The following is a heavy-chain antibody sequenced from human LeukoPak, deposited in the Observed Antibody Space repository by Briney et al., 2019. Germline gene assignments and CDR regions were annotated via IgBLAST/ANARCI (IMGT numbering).Heavy chain of an antibody. D-gene: IGHD3-10*01. CDR1: GYPFTSHC. CDR3: ARFGVQKYHYGSGTYFYAY. J-gene: IGHJ4*02. V-gene: IGHV1-18*01. Sequence: ASVKVSCKASGYPFTSHCISWVRQASGQGLEWMGWISPYNDDTDHVQKLQGRVTMTTDISTNTAYLELKSLRSDDTAVYYCARFGVQKYHYGSGTYFYAYGGQGTLVTVSS. CDR2: ISPYNDDT.